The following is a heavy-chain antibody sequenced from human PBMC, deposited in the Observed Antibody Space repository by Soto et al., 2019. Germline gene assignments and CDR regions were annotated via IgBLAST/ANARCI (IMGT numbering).Heavy chain of an antibody. J-gene: IGHJ4*02. CDR2: INPDGSEK. Sequence: GGSLRLSCAVSGFTLSSNWMSWVRQAPGKGLEWVANINPDGSEKDYADSVKGRFTISRDNSKNTLYLQMNSLRAEDTAVYYCAKANELLWFGLFYYFDYWGQGTLVTVSS. CDR3: AKANELLWFGLFYYFDY. D-gene: IGHD3-10*01. CDR1: GFTLSSNW. V-gene: IGHV3-7*03.